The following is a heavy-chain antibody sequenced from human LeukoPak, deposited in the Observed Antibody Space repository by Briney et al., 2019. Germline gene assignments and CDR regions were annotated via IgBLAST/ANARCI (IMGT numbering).Heavy chain of an antibody. CDR2: FTSRSAGGTI. CDR1: GVTVSNTW. V-gene: IGHV3-15*01. D-gene: IGHD2-15*01. Sequence: PGGSLRLSCTASGVTVSNTWMSWVRQAPGKGLEWVGPFTSRSAGGTIHYAAPVQGRFTILAEDSKNTWYLQMNGLQIEDTGIYYCTTGGGTMDFWGQGTLVTVSS. CDR3: TTGGGTMDF. J-gene: IGHJ4*02.